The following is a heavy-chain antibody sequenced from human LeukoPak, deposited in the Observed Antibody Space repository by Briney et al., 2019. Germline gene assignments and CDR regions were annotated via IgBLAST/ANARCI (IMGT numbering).Heavy chain of an antibody. CDR2: ITGSGDTT. V-gene: IGHV3-23*01. D-gene: IGHD6-13*01. Sequence: QPGGSLRLSCAASGFTFSSYAVTSVRQAPGKGLEWVSGITGSGDTTFYADSVKGRFTISRDNSKNTLYLQMHSLRAEDTAVYYCVKDYSTIAAAANPLFDYWGQGALVTVSS. CDR1: GFTFSSYA. J-gene: IGHJ4*02. CDR3: VKDYSTIAAAANPLFDY.